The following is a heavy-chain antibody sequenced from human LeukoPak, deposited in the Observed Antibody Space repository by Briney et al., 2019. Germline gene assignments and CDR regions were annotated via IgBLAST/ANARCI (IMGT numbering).Heavy chain of an antibody. V-gene: IGHV4-59*01. J-gene: IGHJ6*03. CDR2: IYYSGST. D-gene: IGHD1-26*01. CDR1: GGSISSYY. CDR3: ATTLWAWEGHYYYMDV. Sequence: SETLSLTCTVSGGSISSYYWSWIRQPPGKGLEWIGYIYYSGSTNYNPSLKSRVTISVGTSKNQFSLKLSSVTAANTAVYYCATTLWAWEGHYYYMDVWGKGTTVTASS.